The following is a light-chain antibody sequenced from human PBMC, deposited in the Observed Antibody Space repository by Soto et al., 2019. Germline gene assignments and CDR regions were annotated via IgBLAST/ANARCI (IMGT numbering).Light chain of an antibody. V-gene: IGKV3-15*01. J-gene: IGKJ4*01. Sequence: EIVMTQSPATLSVPPGERATLSCRASQSVSSNLAWYQQKPGQAPRVLIYAASTRATGIPARFSGSGSVTAFTLTIGSLQSEDFAVYSCQQYTNSPLTFGGGTKVEIK. CDR1: QSVSSN. CDR3: QQYTNSPLT. CDR2: AAS.